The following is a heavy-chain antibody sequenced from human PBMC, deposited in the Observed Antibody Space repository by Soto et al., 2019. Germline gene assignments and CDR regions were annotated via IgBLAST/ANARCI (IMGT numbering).Heavy chain of an antibody. Sequence: QVQMVESGGGVVQPGRSLRLSCAASVFTFSSYAMHWVRQAPGKGLEWVAVISYDGSNKYYADSVKGRFTISRDNSKITLYLQMNSLRAEDTAVYYCASIAFGSSGWYGIDDWGLGTLVTVTS. D-gene: IGHD6-19*01. CDR3: ASIAFGSSGWYGIDD. CDR1: VFTFSSYA. CDR2: ISYDGSNK. J-gene: IGHJ4*02. V-gene: IGHV3-30-3*01.